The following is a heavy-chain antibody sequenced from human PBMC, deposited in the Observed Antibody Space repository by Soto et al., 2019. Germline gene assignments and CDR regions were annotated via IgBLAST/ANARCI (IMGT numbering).Heavy chain of an antibody. CDR3: ARENVHNDY. V-gene: IGHV1-46*01. CDR2: ISPSGGGT. Sequence: GASVKVSCKASGYTFTTYYIHWVRQAPGQGLEWMGVISPSGGGTTYAQNFQGRVTMTRDTSTSTVFMELSSLRSEDTAVYYCARENVHNDYWGQGTLVTVSS. CDR1: GYTFTTYY. J-gene: IGHJ4*02.